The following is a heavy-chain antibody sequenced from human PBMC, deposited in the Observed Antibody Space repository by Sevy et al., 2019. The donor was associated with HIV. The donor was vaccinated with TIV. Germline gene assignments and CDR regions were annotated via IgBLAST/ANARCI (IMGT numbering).Heavy chain of an antibody. V-gene: IGHV3-72*01. CDR2: IRNKAKSYTT. CDR1: GFTFSDHY. J-gene: IGHJ6*02. D-gene: IGHD6-25*01. CDR3: ARGASEAATYYYYGLDV. Sequence: GGSLRLSCAASGFTFSDHYMDWVRQAPGKGLEWVGRIRNKAKSYTTEYAASVKGRFTVSRDDSKNSLYMQMNSLKTEDTAVYYCARGASEAATYYYYGLDVWGQGTTVTVSS.